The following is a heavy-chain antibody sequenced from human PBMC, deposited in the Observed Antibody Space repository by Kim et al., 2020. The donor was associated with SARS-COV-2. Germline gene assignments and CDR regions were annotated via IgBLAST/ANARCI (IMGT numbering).Heavy chain of an antibody. CDR3: AREMVRGIIIYYYGMDV. V-gene: IGHV3-30*03. D-gene: IGHD3-10*01. CDR2: ISNDGKRR. J-gene: IGHJ6*01. Sequence: GGSLRLFCAASGFTFSSYGIYWVRQAPGKGLEWVAFISNDGKRRDYAGSVKDRFTVSRDSSKNTVLLEMNSLRGEDTGVYYCAREMVRGIIIYYYGMDV. CDR1: GFTFSSYG.